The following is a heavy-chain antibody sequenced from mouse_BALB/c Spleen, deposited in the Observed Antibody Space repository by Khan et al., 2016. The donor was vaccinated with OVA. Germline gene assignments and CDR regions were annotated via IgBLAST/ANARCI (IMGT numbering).Heavy chain of an antibody. J-gene: IGHJ4*01. D-gene: IGHD1-1*01. Sequence: EVQLQESGPGLVKPSQSLSLTCTVNGYSITSNYAWNWIRQFPGNKLEWMGYISYSGSTHYNPSLKSRLSITRDTSKNQFFLLLHSVTTEDSATDYCARGNYYGYALDYWGQGTSVTVSS. CDR2: ISYSGST. CDR1: GYSITSNYA. CDR3: ARGNYYGYALDY. V-gene: IGHV3-2*02.